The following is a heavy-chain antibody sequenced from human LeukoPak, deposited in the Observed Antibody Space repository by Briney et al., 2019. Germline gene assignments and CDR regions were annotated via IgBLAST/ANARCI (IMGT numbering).Heavy chain of an antibody. V-gene: IGHV4-30-4*01. CDR1: GGSISSGDYY. D-gene: IGHD3-10*01. CDR2: IYYGGST. J-gene: IGHJ4*02. CDR3: ARGLSYYYGSGSYPQIDY. Sequence: ASQTLSLTCTVSGGSISSGDYYWSWIRQPPGKGLEWIGYIYYGGSTYYNPSLKSRVTISVDTSKNQFSLKLSSVTAADTAVYYCARGLSYYYGSGSYPQIDYWGQGTLVTVSS.